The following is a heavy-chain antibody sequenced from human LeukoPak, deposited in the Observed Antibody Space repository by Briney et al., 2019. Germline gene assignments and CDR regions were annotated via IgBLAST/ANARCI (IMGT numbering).Heavy chain of an antibody. Sequence: GESLKISCKDSGYSFTSYWIGWVRQMPGKGLEWMGIVNPDDSDTIYSPSFQGQVTISADESITTAYLQWSSLKASDTAMYYCARRGHGDYYFDYWGQGTLVTVSS. CDR2: VNPDDSDT. CDR1: GYSFTSYW. CDR3: ARRGHGDYYFDY. J-gene: IGHJ4*02. D-gene: IGHD4-17*01. V-gene: IGHV5-51*01.